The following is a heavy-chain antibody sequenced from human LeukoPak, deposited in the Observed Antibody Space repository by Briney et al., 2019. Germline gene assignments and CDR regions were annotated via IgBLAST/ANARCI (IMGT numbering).Heavy chain of an antibody. CDR3: TRRVTNARGRAFDI. Sequence: GGSLRLSCAASGFTFSSYSMNWVRQAPGKGLEWVGFITSKAYGGTTEYAASVKGRFTISRDDSKSIAYLQMNSLKTEDTAVYYCTRRVTNARGRAFDIWGQGTMVTVSS. CDR2: ITSKAYGGTT. V-gene: IGHV3-49*04. CDR1: GFTFSSYS. D-gene: IGHD4-11*01. J-gene: IGHJ3*02.